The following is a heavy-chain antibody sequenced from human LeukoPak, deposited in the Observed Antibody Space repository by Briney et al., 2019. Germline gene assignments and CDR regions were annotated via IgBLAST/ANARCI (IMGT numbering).Heavy chain of an antibody. D-gene: IGHD2-8*01. CDR1: GYTFTSYY. Sequence: ASVKVSCKTSGYTFTSYYIRWVRQAPGQGLEWMGIIYPGGGSTNYAQKFQGRLTMTRDMSTSTVYMELSSLRSEDTAFYYCARDNDFDYWGQGTLVTVSS. CDR3: ARDNDFDY. J-gene: IGHJ4*02. CDR2: IYPGGGST. V-gene: IGHV1-46*01.